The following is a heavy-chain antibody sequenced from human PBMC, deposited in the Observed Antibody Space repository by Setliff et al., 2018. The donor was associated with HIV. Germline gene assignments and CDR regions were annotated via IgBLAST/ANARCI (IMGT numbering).Heavy chain of an antibody. Sequence: ASVKVSCKVSGYSLTELSMHWVRQVPGKGLEWMGGFDPEDGETIYAQRFQGKVTITADESTSTAYMELSSLRSEDTAVYYCARDFTGGDGYNFWDYWGQGTLVTVSS. V-gene: IGHV1-24*01. J-gene: IGHJ4*02. D-gene: IGHD3-3*01. CDR1: GYSLTELS. CDR3: ARDFTGGDGYNFWDY. CDR2: FDPEDGET.